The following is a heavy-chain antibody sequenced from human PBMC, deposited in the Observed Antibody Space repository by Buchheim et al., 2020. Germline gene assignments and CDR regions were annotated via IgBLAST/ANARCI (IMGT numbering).Heavy chain of an antibody. CDR3: ARSPKYYDILTGQRPSVDY. Sequence: QVQLVQSGAEVKKPGASVKVSCKASGYTFTSYDINWVRQATGQGLEWMGWMNPNSGNTGYAQKFQGRVTMTRNTSIRPAYMELSSLRSEDTAVYYCARSPKYYDILTGQRPSVDYWGQGTL. V-gene: IGHV1-8*01. J-gene: IGHJ4*02. D-gene: IGHD3-9*01. CDR2: MNPNSGNT. CDR1: GYTFTSYD.